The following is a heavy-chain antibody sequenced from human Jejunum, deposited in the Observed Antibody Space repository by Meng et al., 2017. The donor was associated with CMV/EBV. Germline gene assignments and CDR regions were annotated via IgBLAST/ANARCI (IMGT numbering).Heavy chain of an antibody. Sequence: CAASGFTVTINYMHWVRQAPGKGLEWVSVIYSDGSTYYADSVKGRFSISRDNSKNTLYLQINSLRAEDTAVYYCARGRGYFYGMDVWGQGTTVTVSS. CDR3: ARGRGYFYGMDV. V-gene: IGHV3-53*01. J-gene: IGHJ6*02. CDR1: GFTVTINY. CDR2: IYSDGST.